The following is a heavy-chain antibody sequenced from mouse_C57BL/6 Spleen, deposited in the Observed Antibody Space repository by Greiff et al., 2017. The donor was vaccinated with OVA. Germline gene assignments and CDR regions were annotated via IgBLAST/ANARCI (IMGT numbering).Heavy chain of an antibody. Sequence: EVQVVESGPGLVKPSQSLSLTCSVTGYSITSGYYWNWIRQFPGNKLEWMGYISYDGSNNYNPSLKNRISITRDTSKNQFFLKLNSVTTEDTATYYCARRGDGYYWYFDVWGTGTTVTVSS. CDR2: ISYDGSN. J-gene: IGHJ1*03. D-gene: IGHD2-3*01. V-gene: IGHV3-6*01. CDR3: ARRGDGYYWYFDV. CDR1: GYSITSGYY.